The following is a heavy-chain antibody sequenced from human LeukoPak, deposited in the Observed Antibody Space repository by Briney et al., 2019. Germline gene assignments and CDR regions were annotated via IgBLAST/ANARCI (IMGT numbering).Heavy chain of an antibody. J-gene: IGHJ4*02. D-gene: IGHD2-21*02. V-gene: IGHV3-66*01. CDR3: AGSLAYCGGDCRLGDY. CDR1: GFIVGNNY. CDR2: IYSFGSI. Sequence: GGSLRLSCAASGFIVGNNYMSWVRQAPGKGLEWVSVIYSFGSIYYADSVKGRFTISRDNSKNMLYLQMNSLRVEDTAVYYCAGSLAYCGGDCRLGDYWGQGTLVTVSS.